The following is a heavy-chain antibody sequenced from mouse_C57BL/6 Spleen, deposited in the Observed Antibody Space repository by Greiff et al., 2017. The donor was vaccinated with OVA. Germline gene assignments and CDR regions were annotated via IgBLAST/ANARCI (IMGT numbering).Heavy chain of an antibody. CDR3: ARECVYYDNGYAMDY. Sequence: QVQLQQPGAELVKPGASVKMSCKASGYTFTSYWITWVKQRPGQGLEWIGDIYPGSGSTNYNEKFKSKATLTVDTSSSTAYMQLSSLTSEDSAVEYCARECVYYDNGYAMDYWGQGTSVTVSS. CDR2: IYPGSGST. D-gene: IGHD2-4*01. J-gene: IGHJ4*01. CDR1: GYTFTSYW. V-gene: IGHV1-55*01.